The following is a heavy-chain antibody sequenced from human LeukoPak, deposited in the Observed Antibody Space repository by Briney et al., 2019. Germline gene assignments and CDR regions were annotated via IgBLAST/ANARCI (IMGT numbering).Heavy chain of an antibody. D-gene: IGHD5-24*01. CDR1: GFTFSNSA. CDR3: ARDEHGYNP. J-gene: IGHJ5*02. CDR2: IYSGGST. Sequence: GGSLRLSCAASGFTFSNSAMNWVRQAPGKGLEWVSVIYSGGSTYYADSVKGRFTISRHNSKNTLYLQMNSLRAEDTAVYYCARDEHGYNPWGQGTLVTVSS. V-gene: IGHV3-53*04.